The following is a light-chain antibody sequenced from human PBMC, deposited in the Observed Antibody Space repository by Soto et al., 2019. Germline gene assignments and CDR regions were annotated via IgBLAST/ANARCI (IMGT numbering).Light chain of an antibody. CDR1: QSINNY. V-gene: IGKV1-39*01. CDR2: GAS. CDR3: LQSYRTPLT. Sequence: DIQMTQSPSSLSASVGDRVTIICRASQSINNYLSWYQQKPGKAPNLLIFGASTLQSGVPSRFSGSGSGTDFTLTISSLQPEDFATYYCLQSYRTPLTFGGGTKVEIK. J-gene: IGKJ4*01.